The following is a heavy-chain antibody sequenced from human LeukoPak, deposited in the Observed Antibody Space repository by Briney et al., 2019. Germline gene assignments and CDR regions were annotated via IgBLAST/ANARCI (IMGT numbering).Heavy chain of an antibody. CDR1: GFTFSSHW. Sequence: QPGGSLRLSCAASGFTFSSHWMHWVRQALGKGLVWVTRISSDGSSTSYADSVKGRFTISRDNAKNTLYLQMSSLRAEDTAMYYCARISLSGWVNDHWGQGTLVTVSS. CDR3: ARISLSGWVNDH. V-gene: IGHV3-74*01. CDR2: ISSDGSST. D-gene: IGHD6-19*01. J-gene: IGHJ4*02.